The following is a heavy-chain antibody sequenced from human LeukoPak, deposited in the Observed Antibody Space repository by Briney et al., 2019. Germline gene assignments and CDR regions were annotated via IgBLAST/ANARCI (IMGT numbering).Heavy chain of an antibody. CDR2: ISYDGNNK. Sequence: GGSLRLSCAASGFTFINYGMHWVRQTPGKGLEWVAVISYDGNNKYYADSVKGRFTISRDNSKNTLYLQMNSLKTEDTAVYYCTTDSYDFWSGYYTFDYWGQGTLVTVSS. CDR3: TTDSYDFWSGYYTFDY. D-gene: IGHD3-3*01. J-gene: IGHJ4*02. CDR1: GFTFINYG. V-gene: IGHV3-30*03.